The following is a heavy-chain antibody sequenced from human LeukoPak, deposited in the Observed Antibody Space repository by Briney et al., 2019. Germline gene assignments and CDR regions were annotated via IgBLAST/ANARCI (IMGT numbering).Heavy chain of an antibody. V-gene: IGHV3-21*01. J-gene: IGHJ6*03. CDR2: IGGSSGYMA. CDR1: GFIFSSYG. CDR3: ARGAYYYYYMDV. Sequence: GGSPRLSCAASGFIFSSYGMNWVRQAPGKGLEWVSGIGGSSGYMAYYAESVKGRFTISRDNAKNSLYLQMNSLRAEDTAVYYCARGAYYYYYMDVWGKGTTVTVSS.